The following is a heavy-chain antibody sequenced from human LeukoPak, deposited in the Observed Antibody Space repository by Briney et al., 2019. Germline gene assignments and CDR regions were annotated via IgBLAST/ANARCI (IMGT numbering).Heavy chain of an antibody. J-gene: IGHJ4*02. CDR3: ARHQLPFSAVAGYFDY. Sequence: GGSLRLSCAASGFTFSSYAMSWVRQAPGKGLEWVSTISDGGGTTYYADSVKGRFTISRDNSKNTLYLQMNSLRAEDTAVYYCARHQLPFSAVAGYFDYWGQGTLVTVSS. D-gene: IGHD6-19*01. CDR1: GFTFSSYA. V-gene: IGHV3-23*01. CDR2: ISDGGGTT.